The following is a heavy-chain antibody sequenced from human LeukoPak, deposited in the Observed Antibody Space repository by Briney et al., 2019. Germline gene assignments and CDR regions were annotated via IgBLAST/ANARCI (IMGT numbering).Heavy chain of an antibody. D-gene: IGHD3-10*01. Sequence: PSETLSLTCTVSSGSISSSTYYWGWIRQPPGKGLEWIGSIYYSGSTYYNPSLKSRVTISVDTSKNQFSLKLSSVTAADTAVYYCARGLPPYYYGSGSYYNGGVNRIGRALGTNWFDPWGQGTLVTVSS. CDR2: IYYSGST. CDR3: ARGLPPYYYGSGSYYNGGVNRIGRALGTNWFDP. CDR1: SGSISSSTYY. J-gene: IGHJ5*02. V-gene: IGHV4-39*07.